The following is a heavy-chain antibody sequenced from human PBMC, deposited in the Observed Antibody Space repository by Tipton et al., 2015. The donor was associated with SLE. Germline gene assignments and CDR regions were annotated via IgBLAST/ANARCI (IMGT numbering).Heavy chain of an antibody. V-gene: IGHV4-34*01. J-gene: IGHJ5*02. Sequence: TLSLTCAVYGGSFSDYYWSWIRQSPGKGLEWIGEITHSGSANYNPSLKSRVTMSLNTSKNQFSLKLSSVTAADTAVYFCARVYGSGSYYNAWGQGTLVTVSS. D-gene: IGHD3-10*01. CDR1: GGSFSDYY. CDR2: ITHSGSA. CDR3: ARVYGSGSYYNA.